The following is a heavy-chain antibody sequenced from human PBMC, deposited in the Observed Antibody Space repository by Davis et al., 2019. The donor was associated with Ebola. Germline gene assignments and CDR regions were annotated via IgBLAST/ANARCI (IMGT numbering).Heavy chain of an antibody. J-gene: IGHJ4*02. Sequence: GESLKISCKGSGYNFITYWIGWVRQMPGKGLEWMGIIYPGDSDTRYSPSFQGQVTFSADRSISTAFLQWSSLKASDTAMYYCARLNDYYDTSGPATFSDSWGQGTLVTVSS. D-gene: IGHD3-22*01. CDR3: ARLNDYYDTSGPATFSDS. V-gene: IGHV5-51*01. CDR2: IYPGDSDT. CDR1: GYNFITYW.